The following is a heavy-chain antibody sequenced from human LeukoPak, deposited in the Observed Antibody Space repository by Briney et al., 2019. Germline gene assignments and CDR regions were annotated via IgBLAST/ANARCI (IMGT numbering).Heavy chain of an antibody. CDR3: ARDQDSLPGLLAFDI. CDR1: GVSISSYD. V-gene: IGHV4-59*01. J-gene: IGHJ3*02. D-gene: IGHD3-9*01. Sequence: WETLSLTCTVSGVSISSYDWSWIRQPPGKGLEWIGYIYYSGSTNYNPSLKSRVTISVDTSKNKFSLKLSSVSAAVTAVYSCARDQDSLPGLLAFDIWGQGTMVTVSS. CDR2: IYYSGST.